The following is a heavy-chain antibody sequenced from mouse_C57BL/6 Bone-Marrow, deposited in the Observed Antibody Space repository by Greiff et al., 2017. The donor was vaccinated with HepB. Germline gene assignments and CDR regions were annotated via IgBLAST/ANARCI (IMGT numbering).Heavy chain of an antibody. CDR2: IDPSDSYT. D-gene: IGHD1-1*01. V-gene: IGHV1-69*01. Sequence: QVHVKQPGAELVMPGASVKLSCKASGYTFTSYWMHWVKQRPGQGLEWIGEIDPSDSYTNYNQKFKGKSTLTVDKSSSTAYMQLSSLTSEDSAVYYCARCRTTVVGYFDYWGQGTTLTVSS. CDR1: GYTFTSYW. CDR3: ARCRTTVVGYFDY. J-gene: IGHJ2*01.